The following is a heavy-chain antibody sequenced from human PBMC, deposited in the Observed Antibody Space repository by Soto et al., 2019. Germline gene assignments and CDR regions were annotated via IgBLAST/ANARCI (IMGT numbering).Heavy chain of an antibody. D-gene: IGHD3-3*01. Sequence: QLQLQESGPGLVKPSETLSLTCTVSGGSISSSSYYWGWIRQPPGQGLEWIGSIYYSGSPYYHPSLKSRVTISEDTSKKQFSMKLSSVTAADTAVYYCARQRQVGIFGVVIKELDYWGQGTLVTVSS. CDR2: IYYSGSP. CDR3: ARQRQVGIFGVVIKELDY. V-gene: IGHV4-39*01. CDR1: GGSISSSSYY. J-gene: IGHJ4*02.